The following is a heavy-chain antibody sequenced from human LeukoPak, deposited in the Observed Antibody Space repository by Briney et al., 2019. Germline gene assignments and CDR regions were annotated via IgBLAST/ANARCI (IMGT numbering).Heavy chain of an antibody. Sequence: PSETLSLTCAVYGGSFSGYYWSWIRQPPGKGLEWIGEINHSGSTNYNPSLKSQVTISVDTSKNQFSLKLSSVTAADTALSYCARTVRGASSGWYVDYWGQGTLVTVSS. CDR2: INHSGST. CDR3: ARTVRGASSGWYVDY. CDR1: GGSFSGYY. V-gene: IGHV4-34*01. D-gene: IGHD6-19*01. J-gene: IGHJ4*02.